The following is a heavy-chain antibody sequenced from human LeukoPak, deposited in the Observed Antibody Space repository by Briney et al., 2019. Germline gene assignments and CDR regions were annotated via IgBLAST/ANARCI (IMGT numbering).Heavy chain of an antibody. V-gene: IGHV4-61*02. J-gene: IGHJ4*02. Sequence: PSQTLSLTCTVSGDSISSGSYYWSWIRQPAGKGLEWIGRIYSSGRINYNLSLKSRVTISVDTSKNQFSLRLSSVTAADTAVYYCARLMWLRWRRPFYFDYWGQGTLVTVSS. CDR3: ARLMWLRWRRPFYFDY. CDR2: IYSSGRI. D-gene: IGHD5-12*01. CDR1: GDSISSGSYY.